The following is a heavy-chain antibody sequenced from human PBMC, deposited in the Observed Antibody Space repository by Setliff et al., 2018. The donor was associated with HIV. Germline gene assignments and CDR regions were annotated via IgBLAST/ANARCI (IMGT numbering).Heavy chain of an antibody. CDR3: AGVPGGGGNWFDP. Sequence: ASVKVSCKASGYTFTSYAMNWVRQAPGQGLEWMGWISAYNGNTNYTQKLQDRVTMTSDTSTSTVYMELTSLTSEDTAMYFCAGVPGGGGNWFDPWGQGTLVTVSS. CDR1: GYTFTSYA. J-gene: IGHJ5*02. CDR2: ISAYNGNT. V-gene: IGHV1-18*01. D-gene: IGHD3-16*01.